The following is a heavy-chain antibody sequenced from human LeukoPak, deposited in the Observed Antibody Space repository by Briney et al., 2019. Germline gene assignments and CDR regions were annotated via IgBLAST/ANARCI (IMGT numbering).Heavy chain of an antibody. CDR2: IIPILGVA. CDR1: GGTFSSYA. V-gene: IGHV1-69*04. J-gene: IGHJ6*02. Sequence: SVKVSCKASGGTFSSYAISWVRQAPGQGLEWMGRIIPILGVANYAQKFQGRVTITADKSTSTAYMELSSLRSEDTAVYYCARDRYYDFWSANYGMDVWGQGTTVTVSS. D-gene: IGHD3-3*01. CDR3: ARDRYYDFWSANYGMDV.